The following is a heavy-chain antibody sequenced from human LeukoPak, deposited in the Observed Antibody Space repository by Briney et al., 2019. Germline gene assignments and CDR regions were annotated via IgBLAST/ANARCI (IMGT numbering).Heavy chain of an antibody. CDR2: IIPIFGTA. Sequence: GSSVKVSCKASGGTFSSYAISWVRQAPGQGLEWMGGIIPIFGTANYAQKFQGRVTITADESTSTAYMELSSLRSEDTAVYYCARDRIYDFIKNTDDYHYGMDVWGQGTTVTVSS. V-gene: IGHV1-69*01. CDR1: GGTFSSYA. D-gene: IGHD3-3*01. CDR3: ARDRIYDFIKNTDDYHYGMDV. J-gene: IGHJ6*02.